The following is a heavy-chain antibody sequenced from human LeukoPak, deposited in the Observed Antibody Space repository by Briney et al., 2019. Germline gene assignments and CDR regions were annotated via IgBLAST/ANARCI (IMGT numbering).Heavy chain of an antibody. D-gene: IGHD3-10*01. CDR1: GFTFSSFA. Sequence: PGGSLTLSCAASGFTFSSFAMSWVRQAPGKGLEWVSAISGSGGSTYYADSVKGRFTISRDNSKNTLFLQMNSLKTEDTGIYYCTTDLNQRLKWFGNPLDHWGQGTPVTVSS. CDR3: TTDLNQRLKWFGNPLDH. V-gene: IGHV3-23*01. J-gene: IGHJ4*02. CDR2: ISGSGGST.